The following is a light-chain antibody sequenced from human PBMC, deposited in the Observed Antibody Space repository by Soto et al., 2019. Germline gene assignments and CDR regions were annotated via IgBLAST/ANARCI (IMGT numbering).Light chain of an antibody. CDR2: AAS. CDR3: QQYNSWPLT. CDR1: QDISTW. J-gene: IGKJ4*01. Sequence: DIQMTQSPSSVSASVGDRVTITCRASQDISTWVAWYQQKPGKAPKLLISAASTLQSGVPRRFSGSGSGTDFTLIISSLQPEDFAVYYCQQYNSWPLTFGGGTKVEIK. V-gene: IGKV1-12*01.